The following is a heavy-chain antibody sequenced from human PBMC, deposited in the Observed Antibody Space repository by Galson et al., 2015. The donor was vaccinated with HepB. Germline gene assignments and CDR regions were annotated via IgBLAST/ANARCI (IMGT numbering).Heavy chain of an antibody. CDR1: GFTFSSNR. CDR3: ARQSGRWLQLALDY. Sequence: YLRLSCADSGFTFSSNRMNWVRQAPGKGLEWVSYISSSSSTIYYADSVKGRFTISRDNAKNSLYLQMNSLRAEDTAVYYCARQSGRWLQLALDYWGQGTLVTVSS. V-gene: IGHV3-48*04. J-gene: IGHJ4*02. D-gene: IGHD5-24*01. CDR2: ISSSSSTI.